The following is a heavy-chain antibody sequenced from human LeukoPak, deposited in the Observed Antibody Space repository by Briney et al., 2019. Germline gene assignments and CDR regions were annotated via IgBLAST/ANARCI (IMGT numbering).Heavy chain of an antibody. CDR1: GFTLSSYW. CDR3: AKDRPYDAFDI. Sequence: GGSLRLSCAASGFTLSSYWMSWVRQAPGKGLEWVANIKQDGSEKYYVDSVKGRFTISRDNAKNSLYLQMNSLRAEDTAVYYCAKDRPYDAFDIWGQGTMVTVSS. V-gene: IGHV3-7*03. J-gene: IGHJ3*02. CDR2: IKQDGSEK.